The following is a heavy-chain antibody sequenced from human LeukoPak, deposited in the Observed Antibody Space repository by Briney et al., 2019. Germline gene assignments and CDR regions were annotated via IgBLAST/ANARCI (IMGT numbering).Heavy chain of an antibody. CDR1: GYSFATHW. CDR2: IYPGDSDT. J-gene: IGHJ4*02. D-gene: IGHD3-10*01. Sequence: GESLKISCKGSGYSFATHWIGWVRQMPGKGLEWMGIIYPGDSDTRYSPSFQGQVTISADKSIDTAYLQWSSLKASDTATYYCGRHFGSGSQGDYWGQGTLVTVSS. V-gene: IGHV5-51*01. CDR3: GRHFGSGSQGDY.